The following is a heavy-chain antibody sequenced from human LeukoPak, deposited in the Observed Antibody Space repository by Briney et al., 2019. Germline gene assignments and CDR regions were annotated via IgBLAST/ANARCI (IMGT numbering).Heavy chain of an antibody. Sequence: SQTLSLTCVISGDNVSSNSAAWTWIRQSPSRGLEWLGRTYYRSKWESDYAASVKSRITIDPDTDKNQFSLHLNSVTPEDTAVYYCARDPTGYDIFDVWGQGTMVTVSS. CDR3: ARDPTGYDIFDV. D-gene: IGHD3-9*01. V-gene: IGHV6-1*01. CDR2: TYYRSKWES. CDR1: GDNVSSNSAA. J-gene: IGHJ3*01.